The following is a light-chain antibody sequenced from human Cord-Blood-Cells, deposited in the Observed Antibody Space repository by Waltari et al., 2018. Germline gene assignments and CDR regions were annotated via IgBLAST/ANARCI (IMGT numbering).Light chain of an antibody. J-gene: IGKJ4*01. Sequence: EIVLTQSPATLSLYPGERATLSCRASQSVSSYLAWYQQKPGQAPRLLLYDASNRATGIPARFSGSGSGTDFTLTISSLEPEDFAVYYCQQRSNWTPLTFGGGTKVEIK. CDR1: QSVSSY. V-gene: IGKV3-11*01. CDR3: QQRSNWTPLT. CDR2: DAS.